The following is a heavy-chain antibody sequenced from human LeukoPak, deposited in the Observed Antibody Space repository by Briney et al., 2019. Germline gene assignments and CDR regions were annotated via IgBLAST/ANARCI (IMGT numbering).Heavy chain of an antibody. J-gene: IGHJ4*02. V-gene: IGHV4-30-4*01. D-gene: IGHD3-10*01. CDR3: ASREGVRVGYFDY. CDR2: IYYSGSA. CDR1: GGSISSGDYY. Sequence: PSETLSLTCTVSGGSISSGDYYWSWIRQPPGKGLEWIAYIYYSGSAFYNPSLKSRVTISQDTSKNQFSLKLSSLTAADTAVYYCASREGVRVGYFDYWGQGTLVTVSS.